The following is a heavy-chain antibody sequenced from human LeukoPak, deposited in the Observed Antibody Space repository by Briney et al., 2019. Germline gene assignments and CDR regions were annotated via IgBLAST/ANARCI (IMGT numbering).Heavy chain of an antibody. V-gene: IGHV3-66*01. CDR2: IYSGGST. D-gene: IGHD3-22*01. CDR1: GFTVSSNY. J-gene: IGHJ4*02. CDR3: ARIPRKHITMIVRPEYYFDY. Sequence: PGGSLRLSCAASGFTVSSNYMSWVRQAPGKGLEWVSVIYSGGSTYYADSVKGRFTISRDNSKNTLYLQMNSLRAEDTAVYYCARIPRKHITMIVRPEYYFDYWGQGTLVTVSS.